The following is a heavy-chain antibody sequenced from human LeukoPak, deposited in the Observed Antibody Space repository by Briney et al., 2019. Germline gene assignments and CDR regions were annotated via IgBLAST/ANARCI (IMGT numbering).Heavy chain of an antibody. CDR3: AKRGVVIRVFLVGFHKEAYYFES. J-gene: IGHJ4*02. V-gene: IGHV3-23*01. D-gene: IGHD3/OR15-3a*01. Sequence: PGGSLRLSCAVSGLTLSNYGMSWVRQAPGKGLDWVAGISDSGGSTKYADSVKGRFTISRDDPKNTLFLQMNSLRAEDTAVYFCAKRGVVIRVFLVGFHKEAYYFESWGQGALVTVSS. CDR1: GLTLSNYG. CDR2: ISDSGGST.